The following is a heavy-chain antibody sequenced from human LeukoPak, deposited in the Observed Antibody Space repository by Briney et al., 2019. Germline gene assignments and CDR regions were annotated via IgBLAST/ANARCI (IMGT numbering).Heavy chain of an antibody. D-gene: IGHD3-16*01. CDR1: GFTFSDYA. CDR3: AKLWGRHVWSFDY. V-gene: IGHV3-23*01. J-gene: IGHJ4*02. CDR2: IFKTGDTA. Sequence: GGSLRLSCAASGFTFSDYAMSWVRQAPGKGLEWVSTIFKTGDTAHYADIVSGRFTISRDNSKNTLSLQMNSLRAEDTAIYYCAKLWGRHVWSFDYWGQGALVTVSS.